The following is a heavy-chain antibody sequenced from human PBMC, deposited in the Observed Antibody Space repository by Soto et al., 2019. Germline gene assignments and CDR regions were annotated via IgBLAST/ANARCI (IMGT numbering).Heavy chain of an antibody. V-gene: IGHV3-33*01. J-gene: IGHJ4*02. D-gene: IGHD3-3*01. CDR3: AREFRNDFWSGYRNYYFDY. CDR2: IWYDGSNK. CDR1: GFTFSNHG. Sequence: GGSLRLSCAASGFTFSNHGMHWVRQAPGKGLEWVAVIWYDGSNKYYADSVKGRFTISRDNSKNTLYLQMNSLRAEDSALYYCAREFRNDFWSGYRNYYFDYWGQGTLVTVSS.